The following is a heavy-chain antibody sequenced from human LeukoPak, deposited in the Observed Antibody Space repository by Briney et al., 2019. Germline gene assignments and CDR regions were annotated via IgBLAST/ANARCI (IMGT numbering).Heavy chain of an antibody. J-gene: IGHJ4*02. CDR3: ARGGVTVIVVAI. V-gene: IGHV4-34*01. D-gene: IGHD3-22*01. CDR1: GGSFSGYY. Sequence: SETLSLTCAVYGGSFSGYYWSWIRQPPGKGMEWIGEINHSGSTNYNPSLKSRVTMSIDTSKNQFSLNLRSVTAADSAVYYCARGGVTVIVVAIWGQGTLVTVSS. CDR2: INHSGST.